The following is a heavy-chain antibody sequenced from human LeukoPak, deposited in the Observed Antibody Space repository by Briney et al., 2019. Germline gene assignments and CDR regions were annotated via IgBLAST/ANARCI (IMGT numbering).Heavy chain of an antibody. V-gene: IGHV3-11*04. CDR1: GFSFSDYY. D-gene: IGHD6-19*01. Sequence: GGSLRLSCAASGFSFSDYYMSWIRQAPGKGLEWVSYMSSSGDTIYYADSVKGRFTISRDNAKNSLFLQMNSLRAEDTAVYYCAKDKYSSGSIFDYWGQGTLVTVSS. J-gene: IGHJ4*02. CDR3: AKDKYSSGSIFDY. CDR2: MSSSGDTI.